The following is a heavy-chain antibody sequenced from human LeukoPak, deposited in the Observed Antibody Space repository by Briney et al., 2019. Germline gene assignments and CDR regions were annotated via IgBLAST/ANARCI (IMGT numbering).Heavy chain of an antibody. J-gene: IGHJ4*02. CDR2: ITGSGGSK. Sequence: GGSLRLSCEASGLAFSSHAMTWVRQAPGKGLEWVSGITGSGGSKYHAESVKGRFTISRDNSKNTLYLQMNSLRAEDTAVYYCTTRPPSETYFGVLDYWGQGTLVTVSS. V-gene: IGHV3-23*01. D-gene: IGHD1-26*01. CDR1: GLAFSSHA. CDR3: TTRPPSETYFGVLDY.